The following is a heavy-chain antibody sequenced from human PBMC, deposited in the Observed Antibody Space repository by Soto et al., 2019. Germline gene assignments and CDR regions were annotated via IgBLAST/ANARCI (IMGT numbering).Heavy chain of an antibody. Sequence: VQLVESGGGVVQPGRFLRLSCAASGFTFSSYGMHWARQAPGKGLEWVSYIVTSSAYTKYADSVKGRFSISRDNAKNSLYLEMNSLRVEDTAVYYCARLRASGWYMGGYLDSWGQGTLVTVSS. D-gene: IGHD6-13*01. CDR1: GFTFSSYG. CDR3: ARLRASGWYMGGYLDS. J-gene: IGHJ4*02. V-gene: IGHV3-21*05. CDR2: IVTSSAYT.